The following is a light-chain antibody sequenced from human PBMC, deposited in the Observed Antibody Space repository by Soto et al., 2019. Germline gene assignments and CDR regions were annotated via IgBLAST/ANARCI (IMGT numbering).Light chain of an antibody. CDR1: QTVGTTY. V-gene: IGKV3D-20*02. J-gene: IGKJ4*01. Sequence: EFVLTQSPGTLSLSPGERATLSCRASQTVGTTYLAWYQHKPGQAPRLLIYGASTRATGIPARFSGSGSATDFTLTISSLEPEDFAVYYCQQRCDWPLTFGGGTKVDIK. CDR2: GAS. CDR3: QQRCDWPLT.